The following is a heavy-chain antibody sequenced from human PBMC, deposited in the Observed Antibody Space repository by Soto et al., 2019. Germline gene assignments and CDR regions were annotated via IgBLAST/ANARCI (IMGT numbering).Heavy chain of an antibody. V-gene: IGHV3-11*01. D-gene: IGHD3-3*01. CDR3: ARDRRLLGVSITIFGVPMGDYAFDI. CDR2: ISSSGSTI. CDR1: GFTFSDYY. Sequence: QVQLVESGGGLVKPGGSLRLSCAASGFTFSDYYMSWIRQAPGKGLEWVSYISSSGSTIYYADSVKGRFTISRDNAKNSLYLQMNSLRAEDTAVYYCARDRRLLGVSITIFGVPMGDYAFDIWGQVTMVTVSS. J-gene: IGHJ3*02.